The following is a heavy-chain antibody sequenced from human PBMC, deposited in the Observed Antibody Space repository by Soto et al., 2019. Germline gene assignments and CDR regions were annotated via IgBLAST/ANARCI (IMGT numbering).Heavy chain of an antibody. CDR1: GFTFNNYA. CDR2: ISYDGRNK. Sequence: QVQLVESGGGVVQPGRSLRLSCAASGFTFNNYALHWVRQAPGKGLEWVAVISYDGRNKYYVDSVKGRFTISRDNSKNTLDLQMNSLRAEDTAVYYCARDQARFGELSFDYWGQGTLVTVSS. CDR3: ARDQARFGELSFDY. J-gene: IGHJ4*02. D-gene: IGHD3-10*01. V-gene: IGHV3-30*04.